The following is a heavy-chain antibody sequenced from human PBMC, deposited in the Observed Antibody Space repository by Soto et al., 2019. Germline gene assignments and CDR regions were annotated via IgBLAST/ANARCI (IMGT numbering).Heavy chain of an antibody. CDR2: IYAGGST. D-gene: IGHD3-3*01. CDR3: ARGGKLRFLEWLLYSLDH. Sequence: PGGSLRLSCAASGFTVSSNYMSWVRQAPGKGLEWVSVIYAGGSTHYADSVKGRFTISRDNSKNTLYFQMNCLRAEDTAVYYCARGGKLRFLEWLLYSLDHWGQGTLVTVSS. J-gene: IGHJ4*02. CDR1: GFTVSSNY. V-gene: IGHV3-66*01.